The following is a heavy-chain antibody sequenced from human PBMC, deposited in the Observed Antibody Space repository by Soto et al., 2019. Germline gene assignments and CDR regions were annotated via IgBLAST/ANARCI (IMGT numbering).Heavy chain of an antibody. J-gene: IGHJ4*02. D-gene: IGHD5-12*01. V-gene: IGHV1-69*13. CDR1: GGTFSSYS. CDR3: ARDRDGYNFYFDY. Sequence: SVKVSCKASGGTFSSYSISWVRQAPGQGLEWMGGIIPIFGTANYAQKFQGRVTITADESTSTAYMELSSLRSEDTAVYYCARDRDGYNFYFDYWGQGTLVTVSS. CDR2: IIPIFGTA.